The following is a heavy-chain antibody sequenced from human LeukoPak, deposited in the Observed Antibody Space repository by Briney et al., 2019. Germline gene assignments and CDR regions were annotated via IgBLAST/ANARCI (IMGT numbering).Heavy chain of an antibody. CDR1: GFTFSSYS. CDR3: ARGQGEYFQH. V-gene: IGHV3-21*01. J-gene: IGHJ1*01. Sequence: GGSLRLSCAASGFTFSSYSINWVRQAPGKGLEWVSSISSSGSYIYYADSVKGRFTISRDNAKNSLYLQMNSLRAEDTAVYYCARGQGEYFQHWGQGTLVTVSS. CDR2: ISSSGSYI.